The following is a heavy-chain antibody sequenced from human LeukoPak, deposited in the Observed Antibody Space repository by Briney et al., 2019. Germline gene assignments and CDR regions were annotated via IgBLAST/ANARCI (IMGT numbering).Heavy chain of an antibody. Sequence: KPSETLSLTCTVSGGSISSYYWSWIRQPPGKGLEWIGYIYYSGSTNYNPSLKSRVTISVDTSKNQFSLKLSSVTAADTAVYYCARGKLGFQKYCSGGSCQTRGNRFDPWGQGTLVTVSS. CDR2: IYYSGST. CDR1: GGSISSYY. J-gene: IGHJ5*02. V-gene: IGHV4-59*12. CDR3: ARGKLGFQKYCSGGSCQTRGNRFDP. D-gene: IGHD2-15*01.